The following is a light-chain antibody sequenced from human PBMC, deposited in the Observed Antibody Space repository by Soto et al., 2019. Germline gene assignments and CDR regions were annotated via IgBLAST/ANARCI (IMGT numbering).Light chain of an antibody. CDR2: WAS. Sequence: IVMTQSPDSLAVSLGERATINCKSSRSIFYSSNNKNALAWFQQKPGQPPKMLIYWASTRESGISDRLSGSGSGTDFTLTISSLQAEDVGVYYCQQYLKILSYGGGTNVDIK. CDR3: QQYLKILS. V-gene: IGKV4-1*01. CDR1: RSIFYSSNNKNA. J-gene: IGKJ4*01.